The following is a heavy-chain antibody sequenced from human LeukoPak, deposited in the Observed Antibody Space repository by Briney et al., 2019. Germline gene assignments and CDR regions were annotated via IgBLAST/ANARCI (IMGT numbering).Heavy chain of an antibody. Sequence: SETLSLTCTVSGGSISRNYWNWIRQPPGKGLEWIGYIYYSGSTNYNPSLKSRVTISVDTSKNQFSLKLSSVTAADTAVYYCAREGNLYYDILTGYYRGGQFDYWGQGTLVIVSS. CDR1: GGSISRNY. J-gene: IGHJ4*02. V-gene: IGHV4-59*01. D-gene: IGHD3-9*01. CDR3: AREGNLYYDILTGYYRGGQFDY. CDR2: IYYSGST.